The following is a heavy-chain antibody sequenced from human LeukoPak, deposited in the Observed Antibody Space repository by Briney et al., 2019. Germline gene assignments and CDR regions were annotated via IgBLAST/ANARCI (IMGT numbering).Heavy chain of an antibody. CDR1: GFTFSAHG. V-gene: IGHV3-30*02. D-gene: IGHD6-19*01. CDR2: IRYDGGSP. CDR3: AKRFSSGWTDY. J-gene: IGHJ4*02. Sequence: PGGSLRLSCAASGFTFSAHGMHWVRQAPGKGLEWVAFIRYDGGSPYYSDSVKGRFTISRDNSVNTLYLQMNSLRADDTAMYFCAKRFSSGWTDYWGQGTLVTVSS.